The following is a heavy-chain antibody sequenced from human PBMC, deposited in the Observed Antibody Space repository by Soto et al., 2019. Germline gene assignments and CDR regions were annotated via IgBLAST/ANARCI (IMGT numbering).Heavy chain of an antibody. CDR2: INAGNGNT. J-gene: IGHJ4*02. V-gene: IGHV1-3*01. Sequence: QVQLVQSGAEVKKPGASVKVSCKASGYTFTSYAMHWVRQAPGQRLEWMGWINAGNGNTKYSQKFQGRVTITRDTSASTGYRERSSLTSEDTAVYYCARGPGGPDGPGDYWGQGTLVTVSS. CDR3: ARGPGGPDGPGDY. CDR1: GYTFTSYA. D-gene: IGHD2-15*01.